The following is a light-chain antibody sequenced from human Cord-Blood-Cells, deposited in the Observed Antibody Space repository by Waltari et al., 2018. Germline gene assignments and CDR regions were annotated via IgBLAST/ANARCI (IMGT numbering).Light chain of an antibody. CDR1: QSVSSRH. J-gene: IGKJ1*01. V-gene: IGKV3-20*01. Sequence: EIVLTSSPGTLTLSPGERATLSCRASQSVSSRHLAWYQQKPGQASRLLIYGASGRATGIADRFSGSGSGTDFTLTSSRLEPEDFAVYYCQQYGSSPQTFGQGTKVEIK. CDR3: QQYGSSPQT. CDR2: GAS.